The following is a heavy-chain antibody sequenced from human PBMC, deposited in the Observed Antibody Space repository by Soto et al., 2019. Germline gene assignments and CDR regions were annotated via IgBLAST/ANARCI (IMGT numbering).Heavy chain of an antibody. CDR2: ISGSGGST. CDR3: AKDRTRWPPDFDY. J-gene: IGHJ4*02. D-gene: IGHD2-15*01. Sequence: ESGGGLVQPGGSLRPSLAASGFPFCRHAISWVRQAPGKGLEWVSAISGSGGSTYYADSVKGRFTISRDNSKNTLYLQMNSLRAEDTAVYYCAKDRTRWPPDFDYWGQGTLVTVSS. CDR1: GFPFCRHA. V-gene: IGHV3-23*01.